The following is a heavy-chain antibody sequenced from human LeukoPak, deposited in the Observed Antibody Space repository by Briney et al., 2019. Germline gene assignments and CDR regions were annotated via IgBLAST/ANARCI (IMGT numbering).Heavy chain of an antibody. D-gene: IGHD6-19*01. CDR1: GYTFTNYG. Sequence: GASVKVSCKASGYTFTNYGISWVRQAPGQGLEWMGWINADNGNTNYAQKLQGRVTMTTDTSTNTAYMELRRLRSDDTAVYYCARVFQRSSDWSSILSYFDYWGQGTLVTVSS. J-gene: IGHJ4*02. CDR3: ARVFQRSSDWSSILSYFDY. CDR2: INADNGNT. V-gene: IGHV1-18*01.